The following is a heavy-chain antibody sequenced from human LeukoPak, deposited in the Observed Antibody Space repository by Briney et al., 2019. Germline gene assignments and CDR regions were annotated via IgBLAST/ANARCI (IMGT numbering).Heavy chain of an antibody. J-gene: IGHJ4*02. Sequence: PGGSLRLSCAASGFTVSNNHMSWVRQAPGKGLEWVSIIYSGGSTYYADSVKGRFTISRDNSKNTLYLQMNSLRAEDTAVYYCAKDGWEITYYYDSSGYYFDYWGQGTLVTVSS. D-gene: IGHD3-22*01. CDR1: GFTVSNNH. CDR3: AKDGWEITYYYDSSGYYFDY. V-gene: IGHV3-53*05. CDR2: IYSGGST.